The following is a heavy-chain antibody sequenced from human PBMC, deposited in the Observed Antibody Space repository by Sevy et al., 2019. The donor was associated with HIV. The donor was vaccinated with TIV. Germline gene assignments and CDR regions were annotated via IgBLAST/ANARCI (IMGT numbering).Heavy chain of an antibody. CDR2: IYYSGST. J-gene: IGHJ3*02. Sequence: SETLSLTCTVSGGSISSSSYYWGWIRQPPGKGLEWIGSIYYSGSTYYNPSLKSRVTISVDTSKNQFSLKLSSVTAADTAVYYCARQESLLRPDAFDIWGQGTMVTVSS. V-gene: IGHV4-39*01. D-gene: IGHD3-3*01. CDR3: ARQESLLRPDAFDI. CDR1: GGSISSSSYY.